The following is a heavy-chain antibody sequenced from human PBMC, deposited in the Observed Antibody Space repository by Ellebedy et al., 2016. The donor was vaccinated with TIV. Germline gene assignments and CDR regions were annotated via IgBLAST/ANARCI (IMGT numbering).Heavy chain of an antibody. V-gene: IGHV3-7*01. J-gene: IGHJ4*02. Sequence: GGSLRLXXAASGFTFSNYWMTWVRQAPGKGLQWVANINKDGSEKNYVDSVKGRFTISRDNAKDSLYLQMNSLRAEDTAVYYCARDGPGGLIAAADYWGQGTLVSVSS. CDR2: INKDGSEK. D-gene: IGHD2-15*01. CDR3: ARDGPGGLIAAADY. CDR1: GFTFSNYW.